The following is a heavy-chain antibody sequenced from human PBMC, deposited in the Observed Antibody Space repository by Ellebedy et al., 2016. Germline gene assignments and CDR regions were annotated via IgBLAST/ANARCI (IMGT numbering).Heavy chain of an antibody. J-gene: IGHJ4*02. Sequence: SETLSLXXTVSGGSISTYYWSWIRQPPGKGLEWIGYIYYSGSTNYNPSLKSRVTISVDTSKNQFSLKLSSVTAADTAVYYCAREGDDYDILTGYYHWGQGTLVTVSS. D-gene: IGHD3-9*01. CDR2: IYYSGST. CDR3: AREGDDYDILTGYYH. V-gene: IGHV4-59*12. CDR1: GGSISTYY.